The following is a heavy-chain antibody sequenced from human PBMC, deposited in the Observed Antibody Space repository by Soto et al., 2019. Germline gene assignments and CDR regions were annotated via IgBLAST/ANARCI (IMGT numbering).Heavy chain of an antibody. J-gene: IGHJ6*02. CDR2: IYPGDSNT. CDR1: GYRFTSYW. Sequence: GESLKISCKGSGYRFTSYWIGWVRQMPGKGLEWMGNIYPGDSNTRYSPSLQGQVTISVDKSISTAYLQWSSLKATDTAMYYCARHAYDFWSGHPNPRYYYGMDVWGQGTTVTVSS. CDR3: ARHAYDFWSGHPNPRYYYGMDV. V-gene: IGHV5-51*01. D-gene: IGHD3-3*01.